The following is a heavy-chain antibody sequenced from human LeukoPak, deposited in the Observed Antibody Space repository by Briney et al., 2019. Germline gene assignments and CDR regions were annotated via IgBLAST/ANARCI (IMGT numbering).Heavy chain of an antibody. D-gene: IGHD2-15*01. CDR2: IYPGDSDT. Sequence: GESLKISCQGSGYTFTNYWIGWVRKMPGKGLEWMGIIYPGDSDTRYSPSFEGQVTFSADKSISTAYLQWSSLKASDTAMYYCARRKKGFCSGGSCYALDYWGQGTLVTVSS. CDR1: GYTFTNYW. CDR3: ARRKKGFCSGGSCYALDY. J-gene: IGHJ4*02. V-gene: IGHV5-51*01.